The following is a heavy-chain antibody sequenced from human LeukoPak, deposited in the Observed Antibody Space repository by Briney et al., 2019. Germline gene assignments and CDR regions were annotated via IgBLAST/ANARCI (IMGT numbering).Heavy chain of an antibody. CDR2: ISYGGGTK. J-gene: IGHJ6*03. D-gene: IGHD2-15*01. Sequence: GGSLRLSCAASGFSFSDYYINWIRQAPGKGLEWVSYISYGGGTKHYADSVKGRFTVSRDNTKNSVILQMNSLRAEDTAVYYCARGGQCSGGSCYADYFYYYMDVWGKGTTVTVSS. CDR1: GFSFSDYY. V-gene: IGHV3-11*04. CDR3: ARGGQCSGGSCYADYFYYYMDV.